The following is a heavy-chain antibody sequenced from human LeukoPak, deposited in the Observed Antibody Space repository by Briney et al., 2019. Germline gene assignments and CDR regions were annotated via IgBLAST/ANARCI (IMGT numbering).Heavy chain of an antibody. CDR1: GGSISSYY. V-gene: IGHV4-59*01. Sequence: PSETLSLTCTVSGGSISSYYWSWIRQPPGKGLEWIGYIYYGGSTNYNPSLKSRVTISVDTSKNQFSLKLSSVTAADTAVYYCARGNYDFWSGYYYYYGMDVWGQGTTVTVSS. J-gene: IGHJ6*02. D-gene: IGHD3-3*01. CDR3: ARGNYDFWSGYYYYYGMDV. CDR2: IYYGGST.